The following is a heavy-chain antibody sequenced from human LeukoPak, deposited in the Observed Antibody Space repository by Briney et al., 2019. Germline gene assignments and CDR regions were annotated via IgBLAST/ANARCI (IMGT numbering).Heavy chain of an antibody. V-gene: IGHV3-23*01. J-gene: IGHJ6*02. CDR3: AKTHYDLLDV. CDR2: MNNGPGAT. CDR1: GFSSSTSP. Sequence: GGSLRLSCAASGFSSSTSPMSWVRQPPGKGLEWVSAMNNGPGATFYRDSVRGRFTISRDDSKSTLYLQMNSLRAEDTGTYYCAKTHYDLLDVWGQGTTVTVSS. D-gene: IGHD5-12*01.